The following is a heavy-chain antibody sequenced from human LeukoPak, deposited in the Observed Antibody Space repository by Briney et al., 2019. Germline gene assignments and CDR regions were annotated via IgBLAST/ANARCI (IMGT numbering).Heavy chain of an antibody. Sequence: PSETLSLTCAVYGGSFSGYYWSWIRQPPGKGLEWIGEINHSGSTNYNPSLKSRVTISVDTSKNQSSLKLSSVTAADTAVFYCARATRDLGYNSSWYVASFWFDPWGQGTLVTVSS. D-gene: IGHD6-13*01. CDR3: ARATRDLGYNSSWYVASFWFDP. V-gene: IGHV4-34*01. J-gene: IGHJ5*02. CDR2: INHSGST. CDR1: GGSFSGYY.